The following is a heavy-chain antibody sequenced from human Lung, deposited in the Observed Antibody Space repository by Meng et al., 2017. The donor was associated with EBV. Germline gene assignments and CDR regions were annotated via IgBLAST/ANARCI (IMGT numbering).Heavy chain of an antibody. Sequence: QVQLVXXXXXXVQXGXXXRRSXXASGFTFSSYGMHWVRQAPGKGLEWVAVIWYDGSNKYYADSVKGRFTISRDNSKNTLYLQMNSLRAEDTAVYYCARLRHDYGGNDFDYWGQGTLVTVSS. D-gene: IGHD4-23*01. CDR1: GFTFSSYG. J-gene: IGHJ4*02. CDR3: ARLRHDYGGNDFDY. CDR2: IWYDGSNK. V-gene: IGHV3-33*01.